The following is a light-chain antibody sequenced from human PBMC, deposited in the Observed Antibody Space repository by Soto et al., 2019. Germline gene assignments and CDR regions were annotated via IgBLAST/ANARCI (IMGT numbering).Light chain of an antibody. CDR1: QSVSSSY. V-gene: IGKV3-20*01. CDR3: QQYGSSPWT. J-gene: IGKJ1*01. Sequence: EIVLTQSPGTLSLSPGERATLSCRASQSVSSSYLAWYQQKPGQAPRLFIYGASSRATGIPDRFSGSGSGTDFSLTIRRLEPEDFAVYYCQQYGSSPWTFGQGTKVDIK. CDR2: GAS.